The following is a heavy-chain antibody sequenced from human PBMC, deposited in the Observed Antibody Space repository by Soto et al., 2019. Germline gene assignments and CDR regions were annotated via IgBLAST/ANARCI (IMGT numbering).Heavy chain of an antibody. CDR1: GGSISSGTYC. D-gene: IGHD1-1*01. CDR2: ICYSGTT. J-gene: IGHJ5*02. Sequence: QLQLQESGPGLVKPSETLSLICSASGGSISSGTYCWGWIRQPPGKGLEWIGSICYSGTTYYNPSLNGRVTVPVDTPKNQFSQELSSVTAADTAGHYCARHVPMSTGRNGGWFDPWGQGTLVTVSS. V-gene: IGHV4-39*01. CDR3: ARHVPMSTGRNGGWFDP.